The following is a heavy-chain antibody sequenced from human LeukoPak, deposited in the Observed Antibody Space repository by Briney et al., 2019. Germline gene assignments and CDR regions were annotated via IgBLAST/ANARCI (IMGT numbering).Heavy chain of an antibody. D-gene: IGHD4-23*01. CDR3: ARGLRWDLLLHFDY. CDR1: GGSFSGYY. J-gene: IGHJ4*02. V-gene: IGHV4-34*01. Sequence: SSETLSLTCAVYGGSFSGYYWSWIRQPPGKGLEWIGEINHSGSTNYNPSLKSRVTISVDTSKNQFSLKLSSVTAADTAVYYCARGLRWDLLLHFDYWGQGTLVTVSS. CDR2: INHSGST.